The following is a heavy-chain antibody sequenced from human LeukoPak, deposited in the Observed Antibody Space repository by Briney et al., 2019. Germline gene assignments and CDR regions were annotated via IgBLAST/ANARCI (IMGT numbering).Heavy chain of an antibody. D-gene: IGHD3-16*01. CDR2: INPNSGGT. V-gene: IGHV1-2*04. CDR3: ARSNYVWGRLGSKYYFDY. J-gene: IGHJ4*02. Sequence: ASVKVSCKASGYTFTGYYMHWVRQAPGQGLEWMGWINPNSGGTNYAQKFQGWVTMTRDTSISTAYMELSRLRSDDTAVYYCARSNYVWGRLGSKYYFDYWGQGTLVTVSS. CDR1: GYTFTGYY.